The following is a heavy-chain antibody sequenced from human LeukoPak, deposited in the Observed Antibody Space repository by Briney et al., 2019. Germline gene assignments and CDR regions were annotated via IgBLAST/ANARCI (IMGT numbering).Heavy chain of an antibody. V-gene: IGHV3-30*02. CDR1: GFTFSSYG. D-gene: IGHD4-17*01. Sequence: PGGSLRLSCAASGFTFSSYGMHWVRQAPGKGLEWVAFIRYDGSNKYYADPVKGRFTISRDNSKNTLYLQMNSLRAEDTAVYYCAKDPPHDYGDFQTYYFDYWGQGTLVTVSS. CDR2: IRYDGSNK. CDR3: AKDPPHDYGDFQTYYFDY. J-gene: IGHJ4*02.